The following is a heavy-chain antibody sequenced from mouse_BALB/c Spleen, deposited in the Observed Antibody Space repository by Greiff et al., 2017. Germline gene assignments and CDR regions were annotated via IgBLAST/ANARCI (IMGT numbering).Heavy chain of an antibody. CDR2: IWAGGST. Sequence: VKLMESGPGLVAPSQSLSITCPVSGFSLTSYGVHWVRQPPGKGLEWLGVIWAGGSTNYNSALMSRLSISKDNSKSQVFLKMNSLQTDDTAMYYCARDDYGYAMDYWGQGTSVTVSS. V-gene: IGHV2-9*02. D-gene: IGHD1-1*02. CDR1: GFSLTSYG. J-gene: IGHJ4*01. CDR3: ARDDYGYAMDY.